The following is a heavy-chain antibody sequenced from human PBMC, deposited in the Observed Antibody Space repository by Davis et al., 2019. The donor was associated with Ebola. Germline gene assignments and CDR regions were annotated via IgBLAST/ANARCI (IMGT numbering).Heavy chain of an antibody. V-gene: IGHV3-30-3*01. CDR2: ISYDGSNK. D-gene: IGHD5-18*01. CDR1: GFTFSSYA. CDR3: ARELVDTAMVLYYYGMDV. Sequence: PGGSLRLSCAASGFTFSSYAMHWVRQAPGKGLEWVAVISYDGSNKYYADSVKGRFTISRDNAKNSLYLQMNSLRAEDTAVYYCARELVDTAMVLYYYGMDVWGQGTTVTVSS. J-gene: IGHJ6*02.